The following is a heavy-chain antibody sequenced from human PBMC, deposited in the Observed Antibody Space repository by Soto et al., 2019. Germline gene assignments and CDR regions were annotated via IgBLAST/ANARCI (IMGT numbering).Heavy chain of an antibody. CDR2: IRVDGSNI. D-gene: IGHD2-8*02. Sequence: QVQLVESGGGVVQPGRSLRLSCAVSEIIFSGYGMHWVRQAPGTVLEWVAVIRVDGSNIHYADSVKGRFTISRDNSKNTLYLQMDSLRAVDTAVDYCARDGVGGTVCLGYLGYWGQGALVTVSS. CDR3: ARDGVGGTVCLGYLGY. V-gene: IGHV3-33*01. J-gene: IGHJ4*02. CDR1: EIIFSGYG.